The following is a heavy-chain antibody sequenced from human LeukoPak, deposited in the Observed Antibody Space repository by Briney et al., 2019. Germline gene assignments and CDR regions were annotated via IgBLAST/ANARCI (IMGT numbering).Heavy chain of an antibody. Sequence: GASVKVSCKASGYTFTGYYMHWVRQAPGQGLEWMGWINPNSGGTNYAQKFRGRVTMTRDTSISTAYMELSRLRSDDTAVYYCARGGPMVRGVITKSDYWGQGTLVTVSS. D-gene: IGHD3-10*01. CDR2: INPNSGGT. CDR3: ARGGPMVRGVITKSDY. J-gene: IGHJ4*02. V-gene: IGHV1-2*02. CDR1: GYTFTGYY.